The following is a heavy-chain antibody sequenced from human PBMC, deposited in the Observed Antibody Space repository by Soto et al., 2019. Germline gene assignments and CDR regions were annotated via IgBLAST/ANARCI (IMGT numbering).Heavy chain of an antibody. CDR3: ARDPPVDVLEWLSPDAFDI. Sequence: GGSLRLSCAASGFTFSSYSMNWVRQAPGKGLEWVSSISSSSSYIYYADSVKGRFTISRDNAKNSLYLQMNSLRAEDTALYYCARDPPVDVLEWLSPDAFDIWGQGTMVTVSS. D-gene: IGHD3-3*01. CDR1: GFTFSSYS. V-gene: IGHV3-21*01. J-gene: IGHJ3*02. CDR2: ISSSSSYI.